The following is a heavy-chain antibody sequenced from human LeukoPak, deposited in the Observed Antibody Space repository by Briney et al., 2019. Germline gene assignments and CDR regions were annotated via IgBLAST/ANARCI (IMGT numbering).Heavy chain of an antibody. CDR1: GFTFSSYW. Sequence: GGSLRLSCAASGFTFSSYWMHWVRQAPGKGLVWVSRINSDGSSTSYADSVKGRFTISRDNAKNTLYLQMNSLRAEDTAVYYCARDEESWEVLGDRLPAASVDYWGQGTLVTVSS. CDR3: ARDEESWEVLGDRLPAASVDY. V-gene: IGHV3-74*01. CDR2: INSDGSST. J-gene: IGHJ4*02. D-gene: IGHD2-2*01.